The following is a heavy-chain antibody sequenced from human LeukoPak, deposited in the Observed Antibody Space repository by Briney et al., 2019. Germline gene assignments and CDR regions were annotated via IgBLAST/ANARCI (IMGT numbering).Heavy chain of an antibody. Sequence: SETLSLTCSVSGGSIRSTSYYWDWIRQSEGKGLEWIGSISHGGNTFYNLSLKSRVTILLDTSKNQFSLKLSSVTAADTAVYYCARAPGYYYGSGSSFYYWGQGTLVTVSS. CDR2: ISHGGNT. CDR3: ARAPGYYYGSGSSFYY. D-gene: IGHD3-10*01. CDR1: GGSIRSTSYY. V-gene: IGHV4-39*07. J-gene: IGHJ4*02.